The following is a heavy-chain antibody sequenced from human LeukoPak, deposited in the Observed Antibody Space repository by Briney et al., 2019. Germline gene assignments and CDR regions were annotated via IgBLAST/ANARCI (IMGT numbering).Heavy chain of an antibody. CDR3: ARGIAVSGFYDY. V-gene: IGHV3-21*01. D-gene: IGHD6-19*01. Sequence: PGGSLRLSCAASGFTFSHYTLNWVRQAPGKGLEWVSPISSSSTYIYFADSLKGRFTISRDNAKNSLSLQMNSPRAEDTAVYYCARGIAVSGFYDYWGQGTLVTVSS. CDR2: ISSSSTYI. J-gene: IGHJ4*02. CDR1: GFTFSHYT.